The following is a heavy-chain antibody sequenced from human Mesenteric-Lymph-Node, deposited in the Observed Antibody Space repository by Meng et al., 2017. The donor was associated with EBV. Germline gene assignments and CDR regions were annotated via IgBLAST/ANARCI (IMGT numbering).Heavy chain of an antibody. Sequence: QLQLQGAGPGLGRPSGTLSLTCAVAGGSISSNFYYGGGIRQPPGRGLEWIATIHYGGTSFYNPSLKSRVTISVDTSKNQFSLKLTSVTAADTATYYCARQGGDITGSRIGVRFDPWGQGTLVTVSS. V-gene: IGHV4-39*01. CDR2: IHYGGTS. D-gene: IGHD1-20*01. CDR1: GGSISSNFYY. J-gene: IGHJ5*02. CDR3: ARQGGDITGSRIGVRFDP.